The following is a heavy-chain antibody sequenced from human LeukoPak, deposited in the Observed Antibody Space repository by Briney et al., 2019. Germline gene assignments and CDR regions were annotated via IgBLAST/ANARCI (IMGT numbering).Heavy chain of an antibody. CDR2: IYYTGNT. CDR3: AREGIVRTYDQ. J-gene: IGHJ4*02. CDR1: GGSVTSHY. Sequence: SETLSLTCTVSGGSVTSHYWSWIRQPPGTGLEWVGYIYYTGNTYYNPSLKSRVTISLDTSKNQFSLKLSSVTAADTAVYYCAREGIVRTYDQWGQGTLVTVSS. V-gene: IGHV4-59*02. D-gene: IGHD2/OR15-2a*01.